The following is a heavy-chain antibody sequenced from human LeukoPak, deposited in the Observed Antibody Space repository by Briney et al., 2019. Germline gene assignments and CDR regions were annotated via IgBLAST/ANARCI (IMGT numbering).Heavy chain of an antibody. V-gene: IGHV4-34*01. Sequence: SETLSLTCAVYGGSFSGYYWSWIRQPPGKELEWIGEINHSGSTNYNPSLKSRVIISVDTSKNQFSLKLSSVTAADTAVYYCASSSYRSFYDSSGYYPFDYWGQGTLVTVSS. CDR3: ASSSYRSFYDSSGYYPFDY. D-gene: IGHD3-22*01. CDR2: INHSGST. CDR1: GGSFSGYY. J-gene: IGHJ4*02.